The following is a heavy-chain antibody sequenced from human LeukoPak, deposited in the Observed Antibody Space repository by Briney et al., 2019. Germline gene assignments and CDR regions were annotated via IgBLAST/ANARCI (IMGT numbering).Heavy chain of an antibody. D-gene: IGHD5-18*01. CDR1: GFTFSSYV. CDR3: ARARDTAMGYC. CDR2: ISSSSSYI. J-gene: IGHJ4*02. V-gene: IGHV3-21*01. Sequence: SGGSLRLSCAASGFTFSSYVMNWVRQAPGKGLEWVSSISSSSSYIYYADSVKGRFTISRDNAKNSLYLQMNSLRAEDTAVYYCARARDTAMGYCWGQGTLVTVSS.